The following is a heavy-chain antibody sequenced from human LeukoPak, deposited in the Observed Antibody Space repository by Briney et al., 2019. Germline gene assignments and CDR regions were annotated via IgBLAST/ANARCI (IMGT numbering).Heavy chain of an antibody. Sequence: PGASLRLSCAASGVILSRHGMHWVRQAPGKGGVWVSHIKSDGSSTTYADSVKGRFTISRDNAKTTLYLQMSSLRAEDTAMYYCARGSDCSGGSCYSYWYFDLWGRGTLVSVSS. D-gene: IGHD2-15*01. CDR1: GVILSRHG. V-gene: IGHV3-74*01. CDR2: IKSDGSST. CDR3: ARGSDCSGGSCYSYWYFDL. J-gene: IGHJ2*01.